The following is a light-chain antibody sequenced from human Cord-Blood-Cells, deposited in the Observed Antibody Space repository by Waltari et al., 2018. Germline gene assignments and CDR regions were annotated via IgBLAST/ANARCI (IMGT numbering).Light chain of an antibody. CDR2: EVS. CDR3: MQSIQLPRT. J-gene: IGKJ1*01. CDR1: QSLLPSDGTTY. V-gene: IGKV2D-29*02. Sequence: DLVMTQTPLSLSVTPGQPASISCTSTQSLLPSDGTTYLYWYLQKPGQSAQLLIYEVSNRFSGVPDRFSGSESETDFTLKSSRVEAEDVGVYYCMQSIQLPRTFGQGTKVEIK.